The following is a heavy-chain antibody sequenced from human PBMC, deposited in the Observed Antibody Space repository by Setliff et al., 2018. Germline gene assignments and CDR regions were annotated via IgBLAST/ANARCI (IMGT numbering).Heavy chain of an antibody. V-gene: IGHV4-38-2*01. J-gene: IGHJ4*02. CDR3: ARRASSSGWFPFDY. CDR1: GYSISSGYY. CDR2: IYHSGST. Sequence: SETLFLTCAVSGYSISSGYYWGWIRQPPGKGLEWIGSIYHSGSTYYNPSLKSRVTISVDTSKNQFSLKLSSVTAADTAVYYCARRASSSGWFPFDYWGQGTLVTVSS. D-gene: IGHD6-19*01.